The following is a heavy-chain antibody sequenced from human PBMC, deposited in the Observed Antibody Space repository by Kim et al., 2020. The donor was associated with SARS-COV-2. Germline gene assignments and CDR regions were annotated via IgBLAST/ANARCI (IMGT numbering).Heavy chain of an antibody. V-gene: IGHV5-51*01. CDR2: PVDSDT. Sequence: PVDSDTRYSPSLQGQVTISADKSISTAYLQWSSLKASDTARYYCARIGDYWGQGTLVTVSS. D-gene: IGHD2-15*01. J-gene: IGHJ4*02. CDR3: ARIGDY.